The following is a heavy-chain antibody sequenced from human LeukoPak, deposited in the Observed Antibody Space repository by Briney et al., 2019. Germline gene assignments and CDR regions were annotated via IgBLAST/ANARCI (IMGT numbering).Heavy chain of an antibody. CDR2: LDTTGSNT. J-gene: IGHJ3*02. V-gene: IGHV3-74*01. CDR3: ARVTSNRGLDI. D-gene: IGHD1-14*01. Sequence: PGDSLRLSCAASGFPFSTYWMHWVRQAPGKGLVWVSRLDTTGSNTVYADSVKGRFTISRDNAKNTLYLQMNGLRAEDTAVYYCARVTSNRGLDIWGQGTMVTVSS. CDR1: GFPFSTYW.